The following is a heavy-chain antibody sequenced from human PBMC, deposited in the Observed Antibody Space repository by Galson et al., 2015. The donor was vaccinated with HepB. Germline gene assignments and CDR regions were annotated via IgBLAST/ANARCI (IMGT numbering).Heavy chain of an antibody. V-gene: IGHV3-30*04. D-gene: IGHD3-3*01. J-gene: IGHJ6*02. CDR2: ISFDGSSE. Sequence: SLRLSCAASGFTFSNYAMHWVRQAPGRGLEWVAAISFDGSSEYYADSVRGRFTISRDNFKNTLYLRMDSLRVEDTAVYYGATDSWSGALRPYYYYGMDVWGQGTTVTVSS. CDR1: GFTFSNYA. CDR3: ATDSWSGALRPYYYYGMDV.